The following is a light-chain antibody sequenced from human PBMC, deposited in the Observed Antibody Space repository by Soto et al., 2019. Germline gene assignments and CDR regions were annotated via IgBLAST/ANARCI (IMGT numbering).Light chain of an antibody. CDR2: DVS. CDR3: SSYAGASHVV. V-gene: IGLV2-14*03. CDR1: SSDVGGYDY. J-gene: IGLJ2*01. Sequence: QSALTQPASVSGSPGQSITISRTGTSSDVGGYDYVSWYQQHPGKAPKLMIYDVSNRPSGVSNRFSGSKSGNTASLTISGLQAEDEADYYCSSYAGASHVVFGGGTKLTVL.